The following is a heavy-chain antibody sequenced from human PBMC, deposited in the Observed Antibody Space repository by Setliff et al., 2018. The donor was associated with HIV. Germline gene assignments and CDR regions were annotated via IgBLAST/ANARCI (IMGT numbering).Heavy chain of an antibody. V-gene: IGHV3-11*04. CDR1: GFSFSDYY. D-gene: IGHD3-10*01. J-gene: IGHJ4*02. Sequence: GGSLRLSCAASGFSFSDYYMTWVRQAPGRGLEWVSYITSSGTTTLYGDSMRGRFTASRDNAESSMYLQMNNLRAEDTAVYYCAIIRVNGSPYWGQGTPVTVS. CDR2: ITSSGTTT. CDR3: AIIRVNGSPY.